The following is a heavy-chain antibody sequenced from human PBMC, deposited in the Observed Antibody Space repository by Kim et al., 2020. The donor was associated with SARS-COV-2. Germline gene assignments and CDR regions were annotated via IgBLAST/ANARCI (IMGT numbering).Heavy chain of an antibody. CDR3: ASTGGRVSPVGP. CDR1: GGSISNYY. D-gene: IGHD3-16*01. J-gene: IGHJ5*02. CDR2: IYYSGST. V-gene: IGHV4-59*01. Sequence: SETLSLTCTVSGGSISNYYWSWMRQSPGKGLEWIGYIYYSGSTNYNPSLKSRVTITVDTSKNQFSLKLSSVTAADTAVYYCASTGGRVSPVGPWGQGTLVTVSS.